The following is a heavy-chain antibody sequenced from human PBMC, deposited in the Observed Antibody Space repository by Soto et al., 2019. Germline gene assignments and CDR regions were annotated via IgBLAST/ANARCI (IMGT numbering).Heavy chain of an antibody. CDR2: ISYDGSNK. CDR1: GFTFSSYG. V-gene: IGHV3-30*18. J-gene: IGHJ6*02. CDR3: AKAQPTDYYYGMDV. D-gene: IGHD4-17*01. Sequence: ESGGGVVPPGRSLRLSCAASGFTFSSYGMHWVRQAPGKGLEWVAVISYDGSNKYYADSVKGRFTISRDNSKNTLYLQMNSLRAEDTAVYYCAKAQPTDYYYGMDVWGQGTTVTVSS.